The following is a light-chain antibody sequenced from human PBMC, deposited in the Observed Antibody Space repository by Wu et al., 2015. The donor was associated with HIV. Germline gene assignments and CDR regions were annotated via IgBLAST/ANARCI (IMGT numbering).Light chain of an antibody. CDR2: AAS. CDR3: LQDYSSPFT. J-gene: IGKJ3*01. Sequence: AIEMIQSPPSLSASPGDSVTILCRASQGIKKNLSWYQEKPGKAPKLLIFAASSSQSGVSSKFTGSGSGTEFTLTIMNLQPEDVATYYCLQDYSSPFTFGQGPKW. CDR1: QGIKKN. V-gene: IGKV1-6*02.